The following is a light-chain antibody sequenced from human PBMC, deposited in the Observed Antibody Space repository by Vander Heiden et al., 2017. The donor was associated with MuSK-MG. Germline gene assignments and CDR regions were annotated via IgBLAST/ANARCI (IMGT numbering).Light chain of an antibody. V-gene: IGKV3-15*01. Sequence: EIVMAQSPATLSVSPGETVTLSCRASQSLSRNLARYQQKPGQPPRLLIYGASTRATPIPARFSGTGSGTEFTLTIMSLQSEDIAVYYCHEDSTWLITFGQGTQLEIK. CDR1: QSLSRN. CDR2: GAS. J-gene: IGKJ5*01. CDR3: HEDSTWLIT.